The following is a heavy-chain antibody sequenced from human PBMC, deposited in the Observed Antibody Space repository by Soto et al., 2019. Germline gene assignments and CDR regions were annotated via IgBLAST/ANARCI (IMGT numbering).Heavy chain of an antibody. Sequence: EVQLLESGGGLVQPGASLRLSCAASGFTFSRYAMSWVRQAPGKGLEWVSVISGSDDSTYYADSVKGRFTISRDNSKNTLYLQMNSLRAEDTAVYYCAKRSSSSTFDYWGQGTLVTVSS. CDR1: GFTFSRYA. V-gene: IGHV3-23*01. J-gene: IGHJ4*02. CDR3: AKRSSSSTFDY. D-gene: IGHD6-6*01. CDR2: ISGSDDST.